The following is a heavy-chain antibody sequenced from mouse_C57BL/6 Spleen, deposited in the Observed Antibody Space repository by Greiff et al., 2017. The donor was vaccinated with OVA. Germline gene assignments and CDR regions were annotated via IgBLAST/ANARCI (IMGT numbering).Heavy chain of an antibody. V-gene: IGHV1-15*01. Sequence: QVQLKESGAELVRPGASVTLSCKASGYTFTDYEMHWVKQTPVHGLEWIGAIDPETGGTAYNQKFKGKAILTADKSSSTAYMELRSLTSEDSAVYYCTRGGNPPYAMDYWGQGTSVTVSS. CDR2: IDPETGGT. CDR1: GYTFTDYE. J-gene: IGHJ4*01. CDR3: TRGGNPPYAMDY. D-gene: IGHD2-1*01.